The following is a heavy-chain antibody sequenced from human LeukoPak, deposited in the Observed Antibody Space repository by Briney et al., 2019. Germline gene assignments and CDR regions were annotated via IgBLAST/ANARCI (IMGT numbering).Heavy chain of an antibody. CDR1: GGSITSNY. CDR2: TYYSGNT. Sequence: SETLSLTCTVSGGSITSNYWSWIRQPPGKGLEWIGYTYYSGNTNYNLSLKSRVTLSLDTSKNQFSLKLTSVTAADTAVYFCATGGDRRKVGYWGQGTLVTVSS. D-gene: IGHD2-21*02. J-gene: IGHJ4*02. V-gene: IGHV4-59*08. CDR3: ATGGDRRKVGY.